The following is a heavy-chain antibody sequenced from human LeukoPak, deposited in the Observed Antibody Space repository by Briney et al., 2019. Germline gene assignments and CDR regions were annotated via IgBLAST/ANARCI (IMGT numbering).Heavy chain of an antibody. CDR1: GGSFSGYY. J-gene: IGHJ3*02. CDR2: INHSGST. D-gene: IGHD3-10*01. CDR3: ARTRRITMVRGPKPRAFDI. V-gene: IGHV4-34*01. Sequence: SETLSLTCAVYGGSFSGYYWSWIRQPPGKGLEWNGEINHSGSTNYNPSLKSRVTISVDTSKNQFSLKLSSVTAADTAVYYCARTRRITMVRGPKPRAFDIWGQGTMVTVSS.